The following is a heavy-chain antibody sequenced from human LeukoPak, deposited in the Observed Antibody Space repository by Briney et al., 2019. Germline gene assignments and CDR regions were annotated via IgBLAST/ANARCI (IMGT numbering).Heavy chain of an antibody. CDR1: GLTFTIHA. CDR2: ISGDGAST. D-gene: IGHD3-10*01. V-gene: IGHV3-23*01. CDR3: AKDSYVSERPLHTFDV. J-gene: IGHJ3*01. Sequence: GGSLRLSCAASGLTFTIHAMTWVRQAPGKGLDRVTGISGDGASTHYAESAKGQFTISRDNSQNTLFLQMNSLRVEDTAIYYCAKDSYVSERPLHTFDVSGQGPMVTVSS.